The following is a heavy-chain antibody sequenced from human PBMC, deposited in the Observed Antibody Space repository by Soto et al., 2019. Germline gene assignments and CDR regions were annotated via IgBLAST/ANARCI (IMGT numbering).Heavy chain of an antibody. Sequence: EAQLVESGGTLVQPGGSLRLACAASGFTFSNYWMSWVRQAPGKGLEGVANIRPDGSETSCGDSVKGRFTFSRDNGKNSLYLQMNSLRAEDTAVYYCSRQGYSSGMAVWGQGTTVTVSS. CDR1: GFTFSNYW. J-gene: IGHJ6*02. CDR3: SRQGYSSGMAV. V-gene: IGHV3-7*01. CDR2: IRPDGSET.